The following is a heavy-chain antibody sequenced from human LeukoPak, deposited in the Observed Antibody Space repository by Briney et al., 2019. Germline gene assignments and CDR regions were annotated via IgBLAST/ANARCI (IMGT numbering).Heavy chain of an antibody. CDR2: ISSGSVYI. J-gene: IGHJ4*02. CDR3: ARGGGNAEY. Sequence: GGSLRLSCAVSGFTFSTYSMNWVRQAPGKGLEWVSSISSGSVYIHYADSVKGRFTIPRDNAKNSVYLQKDSLTTEDTGVYFCARGGGNAEYWGQGTLVTVSS. V-gene: IGHV3-21*01. CDR1: GFTFSTYS. D-gene: IGHD3-16*01.